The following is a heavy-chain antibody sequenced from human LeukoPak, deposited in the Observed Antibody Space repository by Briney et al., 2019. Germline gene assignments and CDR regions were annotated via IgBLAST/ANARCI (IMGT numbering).Heavy chain of an antibody. V-gene: IGHV3-11*04. Sequence: GGSLRLSCAASGFTFSDHYMSWFRQAPGKGLEWVSYISNSGSLKYYADSVKGRFTISRDNSKNTLYLQMNSLRAEDTAVYYCARGTTTVVTISFDYWGQGTLVTVSS. D-gene: IGHD4-23*01. J-gene: IGHJ4*02. CDR3: ARGTTTVVTISFDY. CDR1: GFTFSDHY. CDR2: ISNSGSLK.